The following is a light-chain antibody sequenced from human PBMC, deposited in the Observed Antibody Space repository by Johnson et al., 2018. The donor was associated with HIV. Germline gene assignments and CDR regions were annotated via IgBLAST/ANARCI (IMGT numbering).Light chain of an antibody. CDR1: SSNIGNNY. J-gene: IGLJ1*01. V-gene: IGLV1-51*01. CDR3: GTWDNSRNVYV. CDR2: DNN. Sequence: QSILTQPPSVSAAPGQKVTISCSGTSSNIGNNYVSWYQHLPGTAPKVLIYDNNKRPSGIPGRFSGSKSGPSATLGITGLQTGDEADYYCGTWDNSRNVYVVGTGNKVTVL.